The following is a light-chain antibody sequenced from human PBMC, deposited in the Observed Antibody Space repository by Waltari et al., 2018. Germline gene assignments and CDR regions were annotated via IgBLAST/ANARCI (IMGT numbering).Light chain of an antibody. CDR1: SSDVGGYEY. CDR2: DVT. Sequence: QSALTQPASVSGSPGQSITISCTATSSDVGGYEYVSWYQKHPGKAPKLMIYDVTYRPSGVSGRFSGSKSGNTASLTISGLQAEDEADYYCTSFTSSTTVVFGGGTKLTVL. V-gene: IGLV2-14*03. J-gene: IGLJ2*01. CDR3: TSFTSSTTVV.